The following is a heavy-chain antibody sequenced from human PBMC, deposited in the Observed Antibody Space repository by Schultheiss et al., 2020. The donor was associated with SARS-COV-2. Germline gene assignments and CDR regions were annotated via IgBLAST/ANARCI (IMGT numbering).Heavy chain of an antibody. V-gene: IGHV3-23*01. Sequence: GGSLRLSCAASGFTFSDYYMSWIRQAPGKGLEWVSAISGSGGSTYYADSVKGRFTISRDNSKNTLYLQMNSLRAEDTAVYYCARDEQWLALDYWGQGTLVTVSS. CDR2: ISGSGGST. D-gene: IGHD6-19*01. J-gene: IGHJ4*02. CDR3: ARDEQWLALDY. CDR1: GFTFSDYY.